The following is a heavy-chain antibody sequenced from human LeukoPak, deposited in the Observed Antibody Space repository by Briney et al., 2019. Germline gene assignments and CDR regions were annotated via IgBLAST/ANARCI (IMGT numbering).Heavy chain of an antibody. V-gene: IGHV3-48*01. D-gene: IGHD5-18*01. Sequence: GGSLRLSCAASEFSVGSNYMTWVRQAPGKGLEWVSYISSSSSTIYYADSVKGRFTISRDNAKNSLYLQMNSLRAEDTAVYYCARREVDAAMVNYYYYYMDVWGKGTTVTVSS. CDR2: ISSSSSTI. J-gene: IGHJ6*03. CDR1: EFSVGSNY. CDR3: ARREVDAAMVNYYYYYMDV.